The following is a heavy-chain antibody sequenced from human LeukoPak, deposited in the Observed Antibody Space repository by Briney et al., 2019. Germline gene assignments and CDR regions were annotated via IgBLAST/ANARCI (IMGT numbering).Heavy chain of an antibody. D-gene: IGHD2-15*01. CDR1: GYTFTGYY. CDR2: INPNSGGT. Sequence: ASVKVSCKASGYTFTGYYMHWVRQAPGQGLEWMGWINPNSGGTNYAQKFQGWVTMTRDTSISTAYMELSRLRSDDTAVYYCARSGSVRYCSGGSRYGLDYWGQGTLVTVFS. CDR3: ARSGSVRYCSGGSRYGLDY. J-gene: IGHJ4*02. V-gene: IGHV1-2*04.